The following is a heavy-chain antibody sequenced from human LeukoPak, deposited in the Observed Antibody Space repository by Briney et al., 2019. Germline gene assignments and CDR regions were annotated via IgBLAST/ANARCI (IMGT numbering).Heavy chain of an antibody. Sequence: GGSLRLSCAASGFTFSTYAISWVRQAPGKGLEWVSCISSTSNYIFYADSVKGRFTISRDNAKSSLSLQMNSLSAEDTAVYYCARDGYNSANGIDVWGQGTMVTVSS. CDR2: ISSTSNYI. CDR3: ARDGYNSANGIDV. D-gene: IGHD1-1*01. CDR1: GFTFSTYA. V-gene: IGHV3-21*01. J-gene: IGHJ3*01.